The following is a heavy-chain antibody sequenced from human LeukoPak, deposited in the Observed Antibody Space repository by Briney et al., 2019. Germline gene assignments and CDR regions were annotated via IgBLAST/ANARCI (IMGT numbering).Heavy chain of an antibody. Sequence: GGSLRLSCAASGFTFSDYYMSWIRQAPGKGLEWVSYISSSGSTIYYADSVKGRFTISRDNAKNSLYLQMNSLRAEDTAVYYRARDSHQAAGNAFDIWGQGTMVTVSS. D-gene: IGHD6-13*01. CDR1: GFTFSDYY. V-gene: IGHV3-11*01. CDR2: ISSSGSTI. J-gene: IGHJ3*02. CDR3: ARDSHQAAGNAFDI.